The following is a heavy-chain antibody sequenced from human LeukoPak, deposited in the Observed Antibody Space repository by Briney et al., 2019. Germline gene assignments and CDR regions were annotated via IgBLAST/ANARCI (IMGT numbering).Heavy chain of an antibody. J-gene: IGHJ4*02. CDR1: GFTFSSYA. Sequence: GGSLRLSCAASGFTFSSYAMHWVRQAPGKGLEWVAVISYDGSNKYYADSVKGRFTISRDNSKNTLYLQMNSLRAEDTAVYYCARDVLVEVITTVDYWGQGTLVTVSS. D-gene: IGHD3-22*01. CDR3: ARDVLVEVITTVDY. V-gene: IGHV3-30-3*01. CDR2: ISYDGSNK.